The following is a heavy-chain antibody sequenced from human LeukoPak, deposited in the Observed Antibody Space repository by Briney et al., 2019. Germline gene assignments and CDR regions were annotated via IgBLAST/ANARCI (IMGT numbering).Heavy chain of an antibody. CDR1: GVTFRSYW. V-gene: IGHV3-48*01. J-gene: IGHJ4*02. D-gene: IGHD3-22*01. CDR2: ISRDSSTI. CDR3: ASEDYYDSSAYPSRGFDY. Sequence: SGGSLRLSCEASGVTFRSYWMSWVRQAPGKGLEWVSYISRDSSTIYEADSVKGRFTISRNNARNSLFLQMNSLRAEDTAIYYCASEDYYDSSAYPSRGFDYWGQGTLVTVSS.